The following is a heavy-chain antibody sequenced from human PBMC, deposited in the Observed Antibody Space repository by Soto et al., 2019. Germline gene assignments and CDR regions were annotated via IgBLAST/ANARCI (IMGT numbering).Heavy chain of an antibody. D-gene: IGHD2-15*01. J-gene: IGHJ4*02. CDR3: ARLKNCSGGSCYSRYFDY. CDR2: MSRDGGVT. CDR1: GFTFCNYG. V-gene: IGHV3-23*01. Sequence: GGSLRLSCAASGFTFCNYGMTWVRQAPGKGLEWVSGMSRDGGVTDYTDSVKGRFTISVDTSKNQFSLKLSSVTAADTAVYYCARLKNCSGGSCYSRYFDYWGQGTLVTVSS.